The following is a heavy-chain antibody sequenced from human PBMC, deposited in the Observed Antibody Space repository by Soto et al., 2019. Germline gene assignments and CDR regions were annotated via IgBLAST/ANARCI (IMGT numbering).Heavy chain of an antibody. Sequence: EVQLLESGGGLVQPGGSLRLPCAASGFTFSSYAMSWVRQAPGKGLEWVSAISGSGGSTYYADSVKGRFTISRDNSKNTLYLQMNSLRAEDTAVYYCAKDASRYCSGGSCYPSEVDYWGQGTLVTVSS. V-gene: IGHV3-23*01. D-gene: IGHD2-15*01. J-gene: IGHJ4*02. CDR1: GFTFSSYA. CDR2: ISGSGGST. CDR3: AKDASRYCSGGSCYPSEVDY.